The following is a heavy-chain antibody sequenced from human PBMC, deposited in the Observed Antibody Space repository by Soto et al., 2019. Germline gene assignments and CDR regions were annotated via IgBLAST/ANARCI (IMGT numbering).Heavy chain of an antibody. CDR1: GFTFSSYG. J-gene: IGHJ6*02. Sequence: GGSLRLSCAASGFTFSSYGMHWVRQAPGKGLEWVAVISYDGSNKYYADSVKGRFTISRDNSKNTLYLQMNSLRAEDTAVYYCAKGPGLFSQYYYYGMDVWGQGTTVTVFS. CDR2: ISYDGSNK. CDR3: AKGPGLFSQYYYYGMDV. V-gene: IGHV3-30*18.